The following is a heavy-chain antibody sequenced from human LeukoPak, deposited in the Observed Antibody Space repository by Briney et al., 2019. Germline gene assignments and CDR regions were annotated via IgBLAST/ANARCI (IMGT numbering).Heavy chain of an antibody. CDR3: ARVLGYCSSTSCPTYYFDY. V-gene: IGHV4-39*07. CDR2: IYYSGST. CDR1: GGSISSSSYY. Sequence: PSETLSLTCTVSGGSISSSSYYWGWIRQPPGKGLEWIGSIYYSGSTYYNPSLKSRVTISVDTSKNQFSLKLSSVTAADTAVYYCARVLGYCSSTSCPTYYFDYWGQGTLVTVSS. J-gene: IGHJ4*02. D-gene: IGHD2-2*01.